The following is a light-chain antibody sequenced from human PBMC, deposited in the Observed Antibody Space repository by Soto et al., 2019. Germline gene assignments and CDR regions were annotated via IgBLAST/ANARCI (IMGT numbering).Light chain of an antibody. CDR2: WAS. CDR3: QQYGSSPSWT. V-gene: IGKV4-1*01. J-gene: IGKJ1*01. Sequence: DIVMTQSPDSLAVSLGERATINCKSSQSLLYSSNNKNFLGWYQQKPGQPPKLLIYWASTRESGVPDRFSGSGSGTDFTLTISRLEPEDFAVYYCQQYGSSPSWTFGQGTKVDIK. CDR1: QSLLYSSNNKNF.